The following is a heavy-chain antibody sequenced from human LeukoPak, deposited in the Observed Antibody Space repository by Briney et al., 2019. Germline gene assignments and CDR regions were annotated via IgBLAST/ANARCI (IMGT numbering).Heavy chain of an antibody. D-gene: IGHD6-19*01. Sequence: SETLSLTCTVSGGSVRSYYWTWMRQPPGKELEWLGYIYYTGTTNYNPSLKSRLTISADTSKDHFSLKLSSVTAADTAVYYCAREVTGTSGSFDYWGQGALVTVSS. CDR1: GGSVRSYY. J-gene: IGHJ4*02. CDR2: IYYTGTT. CDR3: AREVTGTSGSFDY. V-gene: IGHV4-59*02.